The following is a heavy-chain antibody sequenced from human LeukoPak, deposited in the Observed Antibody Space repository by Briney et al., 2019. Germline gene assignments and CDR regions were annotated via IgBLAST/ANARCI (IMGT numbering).Heavy chain of an antibody. Sequence: KPSETLSLTCTVSGGSISSYYWSWIRQPPGKGLEWIGYIYYSGSTNYNPSLKSRVTISVDTSKNQFSLKLSSVTAADTAVYYCARLASAAGDSILYYFDYWGQGTLVTVSS. CDR1: GGSISSYY. J-gene: IGHJ4*02. V-gene: IGHV4-59*01. CDR3: ARLASAAGDSILYYFDY. CDR2: IYYSGST. D-gene: IGHD6-13*01.